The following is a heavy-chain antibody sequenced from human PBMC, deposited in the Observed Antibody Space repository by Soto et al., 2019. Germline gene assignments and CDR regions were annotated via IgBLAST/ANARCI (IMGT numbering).Heavy chain of an antibody. CDR3: ARDGDPIWFGELLMPPYYYGMDV. CDR2: IIPILGIA. CDR1: GGTFSSYT. Sequence: QVQLVQSGAEVKKPGSSVKVSCKASGGTFSSYTISWVRQAPGQGLEWMGRIIPILGIANYAQKFQGRVTITADKSTSTAYMELSSLRSEDTAVYYCARDGDPIWFGELLMPPYYYGMDVWGQGTTVTVSS. V-gene: IGHV1-69*08. J-gene: IGHJ6*02. D-gene: IGHD3-10*01.